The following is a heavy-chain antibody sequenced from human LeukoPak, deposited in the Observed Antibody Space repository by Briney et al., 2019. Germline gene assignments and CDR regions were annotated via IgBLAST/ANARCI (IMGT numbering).Heavy chain of an antibody. CDR3: AKDMSYGGNSADYDY. Sequence: PGRSLRLSCAASGFTFYDYAMHWVRQAPGKGLEWVSGISWNSGSIGYADSVKGRFTISRDNAKNSLYLQMNSLRAEDTALYYCAKDMSYGGNSADYDYWGQGTLVTVSS. V-gene: IGHV3-9*01. CDR2: ISWNSGSI. J-gene: IGHJ4*02. CDR1: GFTFYDYA. D-gene: IGHD4-23*01.